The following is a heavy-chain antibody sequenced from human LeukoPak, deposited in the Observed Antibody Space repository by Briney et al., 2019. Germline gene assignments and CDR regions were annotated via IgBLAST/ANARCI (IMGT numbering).Heavy chain of an antibody. Sequence: GGSLRLSCAASGFTFSSYGMHWVRQAPGKGLEWVAVISYDGSNKYYTDSVKGRFTISRDNSKNTLYLQMNSLRAEDTAVYYCAKYGENWGQGTLVTVSS. CDR1: GFTFSSYG. D-gene: IGHD3-10*01. CDR3: AKYGEN. J-gene: IGHJ4*02. CDR2: ISYDGSNK. V-gene: IGHV3-30*18.